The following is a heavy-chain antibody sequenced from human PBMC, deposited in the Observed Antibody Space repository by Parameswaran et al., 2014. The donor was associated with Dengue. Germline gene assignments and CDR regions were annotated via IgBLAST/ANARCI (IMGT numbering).Heavy chain of an antibody. CDR3: ARGRRLRLGELSLLFDY. D-gene: IGHD3-16*02. V-gene: IGHV4-59*01. CDR2: IYYSGST. J-gene: IGHJ4*02. Sequence: VRQAPGKGLEWIGYIYYSGSTNYNPSLKSRVTISLDTSKNQFSLKLSSVTAADTALYYCARGRRLRLGELSLLFDYWGQGTLVTVSS.